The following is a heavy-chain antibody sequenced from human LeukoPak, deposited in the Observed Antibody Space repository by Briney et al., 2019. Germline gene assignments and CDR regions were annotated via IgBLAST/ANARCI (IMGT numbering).Heavy chain of an antibody. CDR1: GYSFPTYW. CDR2: IYPGDSET. CDR3: ARQMSLLPDAFAI. J-gene: IGHJ3*02. D-gene: IGHD3-10*01. Sequence: GESLKISCKGSGYSFPTYWIGWVRQMPGKGLEWMGIIYPGDSETRYSPSFQGQVTISADKSISTAFLQWSSLKASDTAMYYCARQMSLLPDAFAIWGQGTMVTVSS. V-gene: IGHV5-51*01.